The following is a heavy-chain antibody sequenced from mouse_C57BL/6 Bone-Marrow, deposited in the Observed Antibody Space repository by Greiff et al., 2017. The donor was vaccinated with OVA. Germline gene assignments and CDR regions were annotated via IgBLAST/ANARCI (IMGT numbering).Heavy chain of an antibody. V-gene: IGHV1-82*01. D-gene: IGHD1-1*01. CDR3: ARKGDYYGSRSWFAY. CDR2: IYPGDGDT. Sequence: VHLVESGPELVKPGASVKISCKASGYAFSSSWMNWVKQRPGKGLEWIGRIYPGDGDTNYNGKFKGKATLTADKSSSTAYMQLSSLTSEDSAVYFCARKGDYYGSRSWFAYWGQGTLVTVSA. CDR1: GYAFSSSW. J-gene: IGHJ3*01.